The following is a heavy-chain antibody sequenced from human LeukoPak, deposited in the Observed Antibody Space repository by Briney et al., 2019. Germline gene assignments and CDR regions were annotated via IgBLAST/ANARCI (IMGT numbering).Heavy chain of an antibody. CDR2: ISYDGSNK. CDR1: GFTFSSYG. CDR3: AKVRYCSSTSCYHYYYYYGMDV. J-gene: IGHJ6*02. D-gene: IGHD2-2*01. V-gene: IGHV3-30*18. Sequence: PGGSPRLSCAASGFTFSSYGMHWVRQAPGKGLEWVAVISYDGSNKYYADSVKGRFTISRDNSKNTLYLQMNSLRAEDTAVYYCAKVRYCSSTSCYHYYYYYGMDVWGQGTTVTVSS.